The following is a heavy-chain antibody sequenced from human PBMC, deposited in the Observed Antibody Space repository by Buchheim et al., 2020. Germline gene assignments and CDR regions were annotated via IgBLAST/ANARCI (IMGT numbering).Heavy chain of an antibody. CDR3: ARLMDCSSTSCYND. J-gene: IGHJ4*02. V-gene: IGHV4-34*01. CDR2: IYYSGST. D-gene: IGHD2-2*02. Sequence: QVQLQQWGAGLLKPSETLSLTCAVYGGSFSGYYWSWIRQHPGKGLEWIGYIYYSGSTYYNPSLKSRVTISVDTSKNQFSLKLSSVTAADTAVYYCARLMDCSSTSCYNDWGQGTL. CDR1: GGSFSGYY.